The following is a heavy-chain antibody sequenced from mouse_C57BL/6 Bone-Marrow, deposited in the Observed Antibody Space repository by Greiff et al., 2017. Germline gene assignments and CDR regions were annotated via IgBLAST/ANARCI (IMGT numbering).Heavy chain of an antibody. J-gene: IGHJ4*01. CDR3: ARHPYYDYDLYYAMDY. Sequence: QVQLQQSGAELVKPGASVKLSCKASGYTFTEYTIHWVKQRSGQGLEWIGWFYPGSGSIKYNEKFKDKATLTADKASSTVYMELSRLTSEDSAVYFCARHPYYDYDLYYAMDYWGQGTSVTVSS. V-gene: IGHV1-62-2*01. CDR2: FYPGSGSI. D-gene: IGHD2-4*01. CDR1: GYTFTEYT.